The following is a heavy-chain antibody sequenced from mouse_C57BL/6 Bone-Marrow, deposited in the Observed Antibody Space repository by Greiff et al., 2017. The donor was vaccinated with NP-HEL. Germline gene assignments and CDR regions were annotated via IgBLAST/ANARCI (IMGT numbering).Heavy chain of an antibody. CDR2: FHPYNDDT. V-gene: IGHV1-47*01. CDR1: GYTFTTYP. CDR3: ARSPYDYDGYWYFDV. Sequence: QVQLKESGAELVKPGASVKMSCKASGYTFTTYPIEWMKQNHGKSLEWIGNFHPYNDDTKYNEKFKGKATLTVEKSSSTVYLELSRLTSDDSAVYYCARSPYDYDGYWYFDVWGTGTTVTVSS. D-gene: IGHD2-4*01. J-gene: IGHJ1*03.